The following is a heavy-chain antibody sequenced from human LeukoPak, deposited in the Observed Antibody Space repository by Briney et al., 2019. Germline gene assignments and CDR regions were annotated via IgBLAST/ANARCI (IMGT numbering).Heavy chain of an antibody. V-gene: IGHV3-33*01. D-gene: IGHD4-17*01. CDR3: ARPKHDYVELEN. J-gene: IGHJ4*02. CDR2: IWFDGSNK. Sequence: GALRLSCVASGFTFSSFGMHWVRQAPGKGLEWVATIWFDGSNKYYADSVKGRFTISKDNSKNTLYPQMNSLRVEDTAMYYCARPKHDYVELENWGQGTLVTVSS. CDR1: GFTFSSFG.